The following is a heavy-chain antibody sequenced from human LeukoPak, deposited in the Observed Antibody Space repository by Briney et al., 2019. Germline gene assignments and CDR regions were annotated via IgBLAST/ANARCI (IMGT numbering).Heavy chain of an antibody. J-gene: IGHJ5*02. V-gene: IGHV1-46*01. CDR3: ARAYTAMVYWFDP. CDR2: INPSGGDT. D-gene: IGHD5-18*01. Sequence: ASVKLSCKASGYTFTSYYMHWVRQAPGQGLEWMGIINPSGGDTSYAQKFQGRVTMTRDTSTSTVYMELSSLRSEDTAVYYCARAYTAMVYWFDPWGQGTLVTVSS. CDR1: GYTFTSYY.